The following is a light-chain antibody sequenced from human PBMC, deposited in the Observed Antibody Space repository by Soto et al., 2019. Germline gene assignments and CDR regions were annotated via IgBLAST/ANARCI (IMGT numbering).Light chain of an antibody. CDR3: PQAYSFPLT. V-gene: IGKV1D-12*01. Sequence: DIQMTQSPSSVSASVGDRVTITCRASQGISSCLSWYQQEPGKAPKLLIYTASSLQSGVPSRFSRSGSGTDFILMISSLQPEDYATYYCPQAYSFPLTFGGGTKVEIK. J-gene: IGKJ4*01. CDR2: TAS. CDR1: QGISSC.